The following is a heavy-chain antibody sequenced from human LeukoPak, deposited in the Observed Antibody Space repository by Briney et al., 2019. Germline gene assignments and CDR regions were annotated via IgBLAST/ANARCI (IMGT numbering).Heavy chain of an antibody. CDR2: ISGSGDST. CDR1: GFTFSNYA. Sequence: GGSLRLSCAASGFTFSNYAMSWVRQAPGKGLEWVSSISGSGDSTYYADSVKGRFTISRDSSKNTLYLQMNSLRAEDTAVYYCAKRRSDSSGYYFDYWGQGTLVTVSS. CDR3: AKRRSDSSGYYFDY. D-gene: IGHD3-22*01. V-gene: IGHV3-23*01. J-gene: IGHJ4*02.